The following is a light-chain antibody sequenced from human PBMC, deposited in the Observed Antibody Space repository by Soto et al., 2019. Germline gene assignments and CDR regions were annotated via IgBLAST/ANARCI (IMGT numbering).Light chain of an antibody. J-gene: IGKJ5*01. V-gene: IGKV3-20*01. Sequence: EIVLTQSPGTLSLSPGERATLSCRASQSVSSSYLAWYQQKPGQAPRLLIYGASSRATGIPDRFSGSGSGTDFTLTISRLEPDDFAVYYCQQYGSSITFVQGTRLEIK. CDR2: GAS. CDR1: QSVSSSY. CDR3: QQYGSSIT.